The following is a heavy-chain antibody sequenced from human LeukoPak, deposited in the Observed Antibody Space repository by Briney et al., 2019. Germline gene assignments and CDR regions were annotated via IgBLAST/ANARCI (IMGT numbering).Heavy chain of an antibody. J-gene: IGHJ4*02. CDR1: GGTFSSYA. Sequence: SVKVSCKASGGTFSSYAISWVRQAPGQGLEWMGGIIPIFGTANYAQKFQGRVTITADESTSTAYMELSSLRSEDTAVYYCARDPSPRCSSTSCYTGWGQGTLVTVSS. D-gene: IGHD2-2*02. CDR3: ARDPSPRCSSTSCYTG. CDR2: IIPIFGTA. V-gene: IGHV1-69*01.